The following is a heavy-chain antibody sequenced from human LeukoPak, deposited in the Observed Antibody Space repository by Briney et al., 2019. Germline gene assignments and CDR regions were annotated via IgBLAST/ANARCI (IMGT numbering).Heavy chain of an antibody. CDR3: AGDLELRYFDWLLFQGGY. CDR2: IKYDGSTS. Sequence: GGSLRLSCEASGFTFTTYWIHWVRQGPGKGLVWVSRIKYDGSTSNYADSVKGRFTISRDNAKNSLYLQMNSLRAEDTAVYYCAGDLELRYFDWLLFQGGYWGQGTLVTVSS. CDR1: GFTFTTYW. D-gene: IGHD3-9*01. V-gene: IGHV3-74*01. J-gene: IGHJ4*02.